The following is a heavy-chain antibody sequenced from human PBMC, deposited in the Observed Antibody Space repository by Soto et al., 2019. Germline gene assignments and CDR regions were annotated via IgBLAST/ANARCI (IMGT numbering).Heavy chain of an antibody. CDR3: ARIPADFWSGYPFDGMDV. J-gene: IGHJ6*02. Sequence: GASVKVSCKASGYTFTSYDINWVRQATGQGLEWMGWMNPNSGNTGYAQKFQGRVTMTRNTSISTAYMELSSLRSEDTAMYYCARIPADFWSGYPFDGMDVWGQGTTVTVSS. V-gene: IGHV1-8*01. CDR1: GYTFTSYD. CDR2: MNPNSGNT. D-gene: IGHD3-3*01.